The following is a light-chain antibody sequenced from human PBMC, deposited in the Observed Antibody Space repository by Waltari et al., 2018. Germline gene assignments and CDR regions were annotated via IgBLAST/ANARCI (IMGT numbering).Light chain of an antibody. CDR3: QQYYSTPLT. CDR1: QSVLYISNSKNY. V-gene: IGKV4-1*01. Sequence: DIVMTQSPDSLAVSLGERATINRKSSQSVLYISNSKNYVARYQQKPGQPPKFLMQWASIRESGVPERFSGSGYGTDFALTINSLQAEDVAVYYCQQYYSTPLTFGPGTKVEI. J-gene: IGKJ3*01. CDR2: WAS.